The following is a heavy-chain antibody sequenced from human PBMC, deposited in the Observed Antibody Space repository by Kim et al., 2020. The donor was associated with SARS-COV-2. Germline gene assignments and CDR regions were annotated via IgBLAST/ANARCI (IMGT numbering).Heavy chain of an antibody. CDR2: IYYSGST. V-gene: IGHV4-31*03. CDR3: ARGTMVRGVIFDY. D-gene: IGHD3-10*01. CDR1: GGSISSGGYY. J-gene: IGHJ4*02. Sequence: SETLSLTCTVSGGSISSGGYYWSWIRQHPGKGLEWIGYIYYSGSTYYNPSLKSRVTISVDTSKNQFSLKLSSVTAADTAVYYCARGTMVRGVIFDYWGQGTLVTVSS.